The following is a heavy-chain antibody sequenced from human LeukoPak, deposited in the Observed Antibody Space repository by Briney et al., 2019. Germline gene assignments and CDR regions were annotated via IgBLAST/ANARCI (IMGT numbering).Heavy chain of an antibody. CDR1: GGTFSSYA. J-gene: IGHJ5*02. D-gene: IGHD3-9*01. CDR2: IIPIFGTA. V-gene: IGHV1-69*05. CDR3: ARDGLRYFDWLSAGNWFDP. Sequence: SVKVSCKASGGTFSSYAISWVRQAPGQGLEWMGGIIPIFGTANYAQKFQGRVTITTDESTSTAYMELSSLRSEDTAVYYCARDGLRYFDWLSAGNWFDPWGQGTLVTVSS.